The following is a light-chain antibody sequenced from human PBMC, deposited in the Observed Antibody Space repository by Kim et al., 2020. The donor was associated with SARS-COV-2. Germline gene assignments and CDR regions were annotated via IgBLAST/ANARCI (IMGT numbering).Light chain of an antibody. V-gene: IGKV1-5*03. CDR3: QQYNSYSGT. J-gene: IGKJ1*01. CDR1: QSLSSW. Sequence: ASVGDRGTISCRASQSLSSWLAWYQQKPGKPPKLLIYRASSLESGVPSRFSGGGSGTEYTLTISSLQPDDFATYYCQQYNSYSGTFGQGTKVDIK. CDR2: RAS.